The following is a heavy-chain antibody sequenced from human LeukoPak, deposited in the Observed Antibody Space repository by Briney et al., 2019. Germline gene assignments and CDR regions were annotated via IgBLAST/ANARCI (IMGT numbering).Heavy chain of an antibody. Sequence: PSETLSLTCTVSGGSISSYYWSWIRQPAGKGLEWIGRIYTSGSTNYNLSLKSRVTMSVDTSKNQFSLKLSSVTAADTAVYYCARDWGITIFGVSYEWFDPWGQGTLVTVSS. CDR3: ARDWGITIFGVSYEWFDP. V-gene: IGHV4-4*07. CDR2: IYTSGST. D-gene: IGHD3-3*01. J-gene: IGHJ5*02. CDR1: GGSISSYY.